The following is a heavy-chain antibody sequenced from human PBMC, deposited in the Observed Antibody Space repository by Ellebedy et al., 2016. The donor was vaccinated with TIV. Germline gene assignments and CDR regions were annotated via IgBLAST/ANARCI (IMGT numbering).Heavy chain of an antibody. Sequence: AASVKVSCKASGYTFTGYYMHWVRQAPGQGLEWMGIINPSGGSTSYAQKLQGRVTMTRDTSTSTVYMELSSLRSDDTAVYYCAREDSGLNDYWGQGTLVTVSS. D-gene: IGHD3/OR15-3a*01. CDR3: AREDSGLNDY. CDR2: INPSGGST. J-gene: IGHJ4*02. CDR1: GYTFTGYY. V-gene: IGHV1-46*04.